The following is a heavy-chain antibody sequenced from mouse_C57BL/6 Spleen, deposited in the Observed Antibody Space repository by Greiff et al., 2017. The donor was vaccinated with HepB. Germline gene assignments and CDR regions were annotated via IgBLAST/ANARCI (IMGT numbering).Heavy chain of an antibody. CDR1: GYAFSSYW. CDR3: ASFHYDYDAMDY. J-gene: IGHJ4*01. D-gene: IGHD1-1*02. Sequence: QVQLQQSGAELVKPGASVKISCKASGYAFSSYWMNWVKQRPGKGLEWIGQIYPGDGDTNYNGKFKGKATLTADKSSSTAYMQLSSLTSEDSAVYFCASFHYDYDAMDYWGQGTSVTVSS. CDR2: IYPGDGDT. V-gene: IGHV1-80*01.